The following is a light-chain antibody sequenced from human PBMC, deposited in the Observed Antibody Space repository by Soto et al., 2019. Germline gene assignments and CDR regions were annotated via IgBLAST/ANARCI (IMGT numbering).Light chain of an antibody. CDR2: AAS. CDR3: QQSYTTPWT. Sequence: DIQMTQSPSSLSASIGDRVIITCRASQSISTYLNWYQQKPGKAPESLIYAASSLQSGVPSRFTGSGSGTDFTLTISSLQPEDYATYYCQQSYTTPWTFGQGTKVEIK. J-gene: IGKJ1*01. V-gene: IGKV1-39*01. CDR1: QSISTY.